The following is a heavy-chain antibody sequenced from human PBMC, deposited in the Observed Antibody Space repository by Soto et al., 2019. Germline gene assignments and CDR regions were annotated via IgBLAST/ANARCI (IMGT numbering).Heavy chain of an antibody. D-gene: IGHD3-3*01. V-gene: IGHV3-30*18. Sequence: PGGSLRLSCAASGFTFSSYGMHWVRQAPGKGLEWVAVISYDGRNKYYADSVKGRFTISRDNSKNTLYLQMDSLRAEDTAVYYCAEGSGSDFWSGYYFWGQGTLVTVSS. J-gene: IGHJ4*01. CDR2: ISYDGRNK. CDR1: GFTFSSYG. CDR3: AEGSGSDFWSGYYF.